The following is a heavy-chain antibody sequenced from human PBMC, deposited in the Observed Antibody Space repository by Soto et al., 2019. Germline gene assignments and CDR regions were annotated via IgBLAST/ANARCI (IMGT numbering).Heavy chain of an antibody. D-gene: IGHD5-18*01. CDR3: ARDLLGDVDTAMVTDY. V-gene: IGHV4-4*02. Sequence: SETLSLTCAVSGGSISSSNWWSWVRQPPGKGLEWIGEIYHSGSTNYNPSLKSRVTISVDKSKNQFSLKLSSVTAADTAVYYCARDLLGDVDTAMVTDYWGQGTLVTVSS. J-gene: IGHJ4*02. CDR2: IYHSGST. CDR1: GGSISSSNW.